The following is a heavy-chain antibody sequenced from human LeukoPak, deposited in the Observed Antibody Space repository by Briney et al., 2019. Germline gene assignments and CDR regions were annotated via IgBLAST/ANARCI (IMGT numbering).Heavy chain of an antibody. D-gene: IGHD6-13*01. CDR3: ARDSGVIAAGTRGGFDY. J-gene: IGHJ4*02. Sequence: GGSLRLSCAASGFTFSSYSMNWVRQAPGKGLEWVSSISGSSNYIYCADSVKGRFTISRGNAKNSLYLQMNSLRAEDTAVYYCARDSGVIAAGTRGGFDYWGQGTLVTVSS. V-gene: IGHV3-21*01. CDR1: GFTFSSYS. CDR2: ISGSSNYI.